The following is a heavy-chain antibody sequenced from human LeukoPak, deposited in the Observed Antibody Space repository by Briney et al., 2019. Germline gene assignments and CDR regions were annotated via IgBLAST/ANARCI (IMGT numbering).Heavy chain of an antibody. D-gene: IGHD5-18*01. CDR2: ISGYNGKT. V-gene: IGHV1-18*01. CDR3: ARSVRPRASDTLIQLWFFDY. Sequence: GASVKVSCKASGYTFTSYGISWVRQAPGQGLEWMGWISGYNGKTNYAQKLQGRVTMTTDTSTSTAYLELRSLRSDDTAVYYCARSVRPRASDTLIQLWFFDYWGQGTLVTVSS. CDR1: GYTFTSYG. J-gene: IGHJ4*02.